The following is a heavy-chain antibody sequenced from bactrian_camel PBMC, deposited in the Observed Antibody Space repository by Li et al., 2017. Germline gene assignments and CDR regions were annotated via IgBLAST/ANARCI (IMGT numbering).Heavy chain of an antibody. Sequence: HVQLVESGGGLVQPGGSLRLSCAASGFTFNNYWMFWVRQAPGKGLEWVSSIAGGGAPTYYVESVKGRFTISRDNAKNTLYLQLNSLKTEDTAMYYCAKDSPRGQWTLIATILDEYNYWGQGTQVTVS. D-gene: IGHD4*01. J-gene: IGHJ4*01. CDR2: IAGGGAPT. CDR1: GFTFNNYW. V-gene: IGHV3S1*01. CDR3: AKDSPRGQWTLIATILDEYNY.